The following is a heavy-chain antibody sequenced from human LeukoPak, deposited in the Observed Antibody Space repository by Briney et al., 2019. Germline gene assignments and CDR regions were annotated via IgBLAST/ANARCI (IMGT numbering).Heavy chain of an antibody. J-gene: IGHJ6*03. Sequence: GGSLRLSCAASGFTFSSYSMNWVRQAPGKGLEWVSYISSSSSTIYYADSVKGRFTISRDNAKNSLFLQMNSLRAEDTAVYYCARVHSYGFSYYFYYMDVWGKGTTVTVSS. CDR2: ISSSSSTI. V-gene: IGHV3-48*01. D-gene: IGHD5-18*01. CDR3: ARVHSYGFSYYFYYMDV. CDR1: GFTFSSYS.